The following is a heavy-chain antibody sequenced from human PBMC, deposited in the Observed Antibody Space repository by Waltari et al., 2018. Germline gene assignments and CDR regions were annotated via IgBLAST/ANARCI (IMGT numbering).Heavy chain of an antibody. CDR3: ARTAEQLEHPNYFDY. CDR2: SYHSGST. J-gene: IGHJ4*02. CDR1: GYSISSGYY. Sequence: QVQLQESGPGLVKPSETLSLTCAVSGYSISSGYYWGWIRQPPGKGLEWIGSSYHSGSTYYNPSLKDRVTISVDTSKNQVSLKLSSVAAADTAVYYCARTAEQLEHPNYFDYWGQGTLVTVSS. V-gene: IGHV4-38-2*01. D-gene: IGHD6-6*01.